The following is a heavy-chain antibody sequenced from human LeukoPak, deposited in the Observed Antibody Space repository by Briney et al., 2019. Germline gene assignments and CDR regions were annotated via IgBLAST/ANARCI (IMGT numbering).Heavy chain of an antibody. J-gene: IGHJ4*02. CDR2: ISGTADTT. CDR3: AKPLSVAGTRSANFDY. Sequence: GGSLRLSCVASRFTFSRSAMSWVRQAPGKGLEWVSSISGTADTTYYADSVKGRFTISRDNSKNTLYLQMNSLRADDTAVYYCAKPLSVAGTRSANFDYWGQGTLVTVSS. V-gene: IGHV3-23*01. CDR1: RFTFSRSA. D-gene: IGHD6-19*01.